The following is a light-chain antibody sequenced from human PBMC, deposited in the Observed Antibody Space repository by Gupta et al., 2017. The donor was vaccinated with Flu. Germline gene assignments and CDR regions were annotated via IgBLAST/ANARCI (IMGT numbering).Light chain of an antibody. V-gene: IGKV3-20*01. J-gene: IGKJ1*01. Sequence: EILLTQSPGTLSLSPGESATLSCGASQSVNRNYLVWYQQKVGQAPRLLIYGASSRATGIPDRFSGRGSGTDFTLTISRLEPEDFTVYYCQQYVSPPRTFGQGTKVEIK. CDR1: QSVNRNY. CDR2: GAS. CDR3: QQYVSPPRT.